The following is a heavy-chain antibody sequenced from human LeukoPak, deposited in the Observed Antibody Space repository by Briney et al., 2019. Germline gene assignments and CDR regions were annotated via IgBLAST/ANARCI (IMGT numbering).Heavy chain of an antibody. Sequence: PSETLSLTCAVYGGSFSGYYWSWIRQPPGKGLEWIGEINHSGSTNYNPSLKSRVTISVDTSKNQFSLKLSSVTAADTAVYYCARALVAPAAIGSFDYWGQGTLVTVSS. CDR3: ARALVAPAAIGSFDY. CDR2: INHSGST. D-gene: IGHD2-2*02. J-gene: IGHJ4*02. V-gene: IGHV4-34*01. CDR1: GGSFSGYY.